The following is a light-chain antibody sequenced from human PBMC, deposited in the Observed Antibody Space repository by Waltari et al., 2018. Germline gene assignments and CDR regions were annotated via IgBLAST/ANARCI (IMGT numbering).Light chain of an antibody. J-gene: IGKJ1*01. V-gene: IGKV2-28*01. CDR1: QSLLHSNGYNY. Sequence: DIVMTQSPLSLPVTPGEPASISCRSSQSLLHSNGYNYLDWYLQKPGQSPQLLIYLGSNRASGVPDRFSGSGSGTDFVLTISSLQAEDVAVYYCQQFYHSPVTFGQGTKVEIK. CDR2: LGS. CDR3: QQFYHSPVT.